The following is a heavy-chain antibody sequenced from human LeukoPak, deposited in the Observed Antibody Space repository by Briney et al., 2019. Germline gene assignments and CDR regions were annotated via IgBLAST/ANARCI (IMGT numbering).Heavy chain of an antibody. Sequence: SETLSLTCAVYGGSFSGYYWSWIRQPPGKGLEWIGEINHSGSTNYNPSLKSRVTISVDTSKNQFSLKLSSVTAADTAVYYCAGGFAIGRYFDYWGQGTLVTVSS. CDR1: GGSFSGYY. J-gene: IGHJ4*02. CDR3: AGGFAIGRYFDY. CDR2: INHSGST. V-gene: IGHV4-34*01. D-gene: IGHD3-16*01.